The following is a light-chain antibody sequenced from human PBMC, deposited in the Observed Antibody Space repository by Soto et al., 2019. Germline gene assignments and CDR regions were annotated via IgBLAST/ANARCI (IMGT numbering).Light chain of an antibody. CDR3: TSYTSSSTLNWV. Sequence: QSVLTQPASVSGSPGQSITISCTGTRSDVGGYNYVSWYQHHPGKAPKLMISEVSNRPSGVSNRFSGSKSGNTASLTISGPQAEDEADYYCTSYTSSSTLNWVFGGGTQLTVL. CDR2: EVS. V-gene: IGLV2-14*01. CDR1: RSDVGGYNY. J-gene: IGLJ3*02.